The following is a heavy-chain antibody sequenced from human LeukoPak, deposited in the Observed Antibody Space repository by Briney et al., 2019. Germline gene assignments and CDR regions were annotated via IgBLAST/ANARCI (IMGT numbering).Heavy chain of an antibody. D-gene: IGHD2-21*01. CDR1: GFTFSYHW. J-gene: IGHJ4*02. CDR3: ARGSLASHDY. V-gene: IGHV3-74*01. Sequence: PGGSLRLSCAASGFTFSYHWMHWVRQAPGKGLVWVSRIRSDGRSTTYADSVRGRFTISRDNSKNTMYLQMSNLRVEDTAIYYCARGSLASHDYWGQGTLVTVSS. CDR2: IRSDGRST.